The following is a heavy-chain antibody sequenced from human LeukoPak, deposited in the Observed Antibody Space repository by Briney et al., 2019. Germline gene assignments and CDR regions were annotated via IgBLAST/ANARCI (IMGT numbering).Heavy chain of an antibody. D-gene: IGHD1-1*01. CDR1: GFTFSDYY. Sequence: GGSLRLSCAASGFTFSDYYMSWIRQAPGKGLEWVSHISSRTIYTNYAESVKGRFTISRDNAKNSLYLQMNSLRAEDTALYYCARRGTVFSYAYWGQGTLVTVSS. J-gene: IGHJ4*02. CDR2: ISSRTIYT. V-gene: IGHV3-11*03. CDR3: ARRGTVFSYAY.